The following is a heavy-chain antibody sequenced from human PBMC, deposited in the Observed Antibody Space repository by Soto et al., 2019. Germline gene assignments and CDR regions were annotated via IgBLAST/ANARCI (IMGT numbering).Heavy chain of an antibody. CDR1: GFTFSSYG. CDR2: IWYDGSNK. J-gene: IGHJ6*03. CDR3: ARSGGKYPIYYYYMDV. V-gene: IGHV3-33*01. D-gene: IGHD3-10*01. Sequence: QVQLVESGGGVVQPGRSLRLSCAASGFTFSSYGMHWVRQAPGKGLEWVAVIWYDGSNKYYADSVKGRFTISRDNSKNTLYLQMNSLRAEDTAVYYCARSGGKYPIYYYYMDVWGKGTTVTVSS.